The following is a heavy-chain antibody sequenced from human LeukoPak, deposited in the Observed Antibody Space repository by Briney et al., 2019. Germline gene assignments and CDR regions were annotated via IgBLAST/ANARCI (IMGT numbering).Heavy chain of an antibody. D-gene: IGHD3-22*01. V-gene: IGHV3-30*04. CDR2: ISYDGSNK. J-gene: IGHJ4*02. CDR3: ARSYYYDSSGYYPIDY. Sequence: QPGGSLRLSCAASGFTFSSYAMHWVRQAPGKGLEWVAVISYDGSNKYYADSVKGRFTISRDNSKNTLYLQMNSLRAEDTAVYCCARSYYYDSSGYYPIDYWGQGTLVTVSS. CDR1: GFTFSSYA.